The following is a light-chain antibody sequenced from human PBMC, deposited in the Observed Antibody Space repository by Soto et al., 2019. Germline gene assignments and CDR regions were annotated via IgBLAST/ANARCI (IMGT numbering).Light chain of an antibody. Sequence: ELVLTQPPGTLSLSPGERATLSCRAGQSVSSSDLVWYQQRPDQAARVIMYGASSRATGIPDRFSGSGSWTDFTLTISRLEPENFAVYYWQQYCSSRTFGNPTKVESK. CDR2: GAS. CDR3: QQYCSSRT. J-gene: IGKJ1*01. CDR1: QSVSSSD. V-gene: IGKV3-20*01.